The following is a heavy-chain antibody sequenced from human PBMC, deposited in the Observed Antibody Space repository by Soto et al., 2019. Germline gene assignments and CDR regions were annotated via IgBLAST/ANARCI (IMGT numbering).Heavy chain of an antibody. CDR1: GYTFTGYY. D-gene: IGHD6-13*01. CDR3: ARQGGIAAALDAFDI. J-gene: IGHJ3*02. Sequence: ASVKVSCKASGYTFTGYYMHWVRQAPGQGLEWMGWINPNSGGTNYAQKFQGWVTMTRDTSISTAYMELSRLRSDDTAVYYCARQGGIAAALDAFDIWGQGTMVTVSS. CDR2: INPNSGGT. V-gene: IGHV1-2*04.